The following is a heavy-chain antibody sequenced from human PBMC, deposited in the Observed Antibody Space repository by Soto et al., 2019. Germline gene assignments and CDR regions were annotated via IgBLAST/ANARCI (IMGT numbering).Heavy chain of an antibody. CDR2: TNSDGSDT. CDR1: GFTFSSYW. D-gene: IGHD6-19*01. J-gene: IGHJ4*01. V-gene: IGHV3-74*01. Sequence: EVQLVESGGGLVQPGGSLRLSCAASGFTFSSYWMYWVRQAPGKGLVWVSRTNSDGSDTSYADSVKGRFTISRDNAKNTLSRQMNGLRAEDTDVYYCARARGWALFDYWGHGTLVTVS. CDR3: ARARGWALFDY.